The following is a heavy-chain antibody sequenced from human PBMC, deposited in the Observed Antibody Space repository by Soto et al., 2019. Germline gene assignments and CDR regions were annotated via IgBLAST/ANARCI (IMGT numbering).Heavy chain of an antibody. CDR2: IWYDGSNK. Sequence: GGSLRLSCAASGFTFSSYGMHWVRQAPGKGLEWVAVIWYDGSNKYYADSVKGRFTISRDNSKNTLYLQMNSLRAEDTAVYYCARDGSRKRIAARPRRLGVFDPWGQGTLVTVSS. CDR1: GFTFSSYG. CDR3: ARDGSRKRIAARPRRLGVFDP. V-gene: IGHV3-33*01. D-gene: IGHD6-6*01. J-gene: IGHJ5*02.